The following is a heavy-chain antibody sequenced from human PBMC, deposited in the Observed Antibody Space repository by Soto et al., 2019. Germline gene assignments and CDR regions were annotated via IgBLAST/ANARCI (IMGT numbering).Heavy chain of an antibody. CDR1: GGSISSYY. J-gene: IGHJ4*02. V-gene: IGHV4-59*08. Sequence: QVQLQESGPGLVKPSETLSLTCTVSGGSISSYYWSWIRQPPGKGLEWIGYIYYSGSTNYTPSLRSRVSISVDTSKNQFSLKLSSVTAADTAVYYCARLLGSGWFKFDYWGQGTLVTVSS. D-gene: IGHD6-19*01. CDR2: IYYSGST. CDR3: ARLLGSGWFKFDY.